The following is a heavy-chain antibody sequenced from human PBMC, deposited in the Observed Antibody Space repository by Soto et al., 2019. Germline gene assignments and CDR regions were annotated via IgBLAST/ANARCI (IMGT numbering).Heavy chain of an antibody. J-gene: IGHJ6*02. V-gene: IGHV1-69*13. D-gene: IGHD2-15*01. Sequence: SVKVSCKASGGTFSSYAISWVRQAPGQGLEWMGGIIPIFGTANYAQKFQGRVTITADESTSTAYMELSSLRSEDTAVYYCARGIIYCSGGSCNYYYYGMDVWGQGTTVTVSS. CDR3: ARGIIYCSGGSCNYYYYGMDV. CDR1: GGTFSSYA. CDR2: IIPIFGTA.